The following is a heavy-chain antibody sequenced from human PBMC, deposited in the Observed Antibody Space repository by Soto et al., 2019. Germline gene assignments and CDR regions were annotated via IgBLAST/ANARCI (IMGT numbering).Heavy chain of an antibody. CDR3: AREAAAGVY. CDR2: ISSDGSII. V-gene: IGHV3-48*03. Sequence: EVQLVESGGGLVQPGGSLRLSCAASGFIFSSYEMNWVRQAPGKGLEWVSYISSDGSIIYYADSVKGRFTISRDNAKNSLYLQMNSLSAEDTAVYYCAREAAAGVYWGQGTLVTVSS. J-gene: IGHJ4*02. D-gene: IGHD6-13*01. CDR1: GFIFSSYE.